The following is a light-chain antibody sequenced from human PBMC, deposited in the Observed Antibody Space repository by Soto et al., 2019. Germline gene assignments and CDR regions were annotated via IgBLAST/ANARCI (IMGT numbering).Light chain of an antibody. CDR2: EGA. Sequence: QSALTQPASVSGSPGQSITISCTGTSSDVGSYNLVSWYQQHPGEAPKLMIYEGAKRPSGVSNRFSGSKSGNTASLTISGLQAEDEADYYCCSYAGRTTPYVFGTGTKVTVL. CDR1: SSDVGSYNL. V-gene: IGLV2-23*01. CDR3: CSYAGRTTPYV. J-gene: IGLJ1*01.